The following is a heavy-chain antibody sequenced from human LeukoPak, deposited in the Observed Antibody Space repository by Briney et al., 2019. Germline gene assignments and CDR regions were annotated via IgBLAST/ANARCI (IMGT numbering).Heavy chain of an antibody. J-gene: IGHJ5*02. D-gene: IGHD1-26*01. Sequence: SETLSLTCTVSGVSFSSGSYYWSWIRQPPGKELEWIGYIYYSGSTDYNPSLTSRVTISVDTSKNQFSLKLSSVTAADTAVYYCARVKIMGGSYYLGFDPWGQGTLVTVSS. CDR1: GVSFSSGSYY. V-gene: IGHV4-61*01. CDR2: IYYSGST. CDR3: ARVKIMGGSYYLGFDP.